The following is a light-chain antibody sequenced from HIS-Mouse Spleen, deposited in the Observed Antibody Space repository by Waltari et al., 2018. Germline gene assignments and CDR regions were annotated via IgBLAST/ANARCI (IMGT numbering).Light chain of an antibody. V-gene: IGLV2-23*01. CDR1: SSDVGSYNL. J-gene: IGLJ3*02. CDR3: CSYAGSSTWV. Sequence: QSALTQPASVSGSPGQSITISCTGTSSDVGSYNLVSWYQQHPGKAPNLMIYEGSKRPAGGSNRFSGSKSGNTASLTISGLQAEDEADYYCCSYAGSSTWVFGGGTKLTVL. CDR2: EGS.